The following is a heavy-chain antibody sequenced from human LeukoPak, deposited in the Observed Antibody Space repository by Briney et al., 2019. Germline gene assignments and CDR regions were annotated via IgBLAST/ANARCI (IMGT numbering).Heavy chain of an antibody. Sequence: SETLSLTCTVSGGSISSGSYYWNWIRQPAGKRLEWLGHVFTRGTTNYNASLEGRLTISLDTARNQFSLCLSSVTAADTAMYFCARSSLAVYFDYWGQGTLVTASS. D-gene: IGHD6-19*01. V-gene: IGHV4-61*09. CDR3: ARSSLAVYFDY. J-gene: IGHJ4*02. CDR2: VFTRGTT. CDR1: GGSISSGSYY.